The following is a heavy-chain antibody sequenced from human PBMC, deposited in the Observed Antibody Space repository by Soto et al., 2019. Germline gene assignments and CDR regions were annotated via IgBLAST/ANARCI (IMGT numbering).Heavy chain of an antibody. D-gene: IGHD2-8*01. J-gene: IGHJ4*02. CDR3: ARTRFHYGVY. V-gene: IGHV3-11*01. Sequence: QVQLVESGGGLVEPGGSLRLSCAISGFSFSDYFMSWIRQAPGKGLEWISEISSSGGATYYSDSLKGRFTISRDNAKDILYLEMNSLRADDTAVYYCARTRFHYGVYWGQGAPVTV. CDR2: ISSSGGAT. CDR1: GFSFSDYF.